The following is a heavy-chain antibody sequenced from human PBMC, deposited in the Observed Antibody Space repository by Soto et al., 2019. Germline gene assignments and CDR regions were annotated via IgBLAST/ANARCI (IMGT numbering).Heavy chain of an antibody. Sequence: QVQLQESGPGLVKPSETLSLTCTVSGGSISSYYWSWIRQPPGEGLEWIGYIYYSGSTNDNPSLKSRVTITEDTSKNHFPLKLSSVTAADTAVYYCARSRGYSGYDWFYYFWGQGTLVTVSS. J-gene: IGHJ4*02. V-gene: IGHV4-59*01. CDR3: ARSRGYSGYDWFYYF. CDR2: IYYSGST. CDR1: GGSISSYY. D-gene: IGHD5-12*01.